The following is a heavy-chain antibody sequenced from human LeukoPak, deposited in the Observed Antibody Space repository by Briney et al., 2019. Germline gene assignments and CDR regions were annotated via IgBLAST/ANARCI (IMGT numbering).Heavy chain of an antibody. Sequence: PSETLSLTCTVSGGSVSSGSYYWSWIRQPPGEGLEWIGYIYYSGSTNYNPSLKSRVTISVDTSKNQFSLKLSSVTAADTAVYYCARNEWELPFDYWGQGTLVTVSS. J-gene: IGHJ4*02. V-gene: IGHV4-61*01. CDR3: ARNEWELPFDY. CDR2: IYYSGST. D-gene: IGHD1-26*01. CDR1: GGSVSSGSYY.